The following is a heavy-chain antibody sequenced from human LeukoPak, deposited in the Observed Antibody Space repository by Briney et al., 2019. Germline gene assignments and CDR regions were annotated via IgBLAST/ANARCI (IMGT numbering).Heavy chain of an antibody. CDR2: INHSGST. CDR3: ARGSGGEDIVVVPAAESSYYYGMDV. D-gene: IGHD2-2*01. Sequence: SETLSLTCGVYGGSFSGYFWSWIRQSPGKGLEWIGEINHSGSTNYNPSLKSRVTISVDTSKNQFSLKLSSVTAADTAVYYCARGSGGEDIVVVPAAESSYYYGMDVWGQGTTVTVSS. V-gene: IGHV4-34*01. J-gene: IGHJ6*02. CDR1: GGSFSGYF.